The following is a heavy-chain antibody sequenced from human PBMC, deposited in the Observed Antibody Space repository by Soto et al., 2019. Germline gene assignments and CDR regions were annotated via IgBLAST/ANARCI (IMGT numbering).Heavy chain of an antibody. Sequence: QVQLVESGGGVVQPGRSLRLSCAASGFTFSSYAMHWVRQAPGKGLEWVAVISYDGSNKYYADSVKGRFTISRDNSKNTLYLQMNSLRAEDTAVYYCARDRGAVAHYYYYYGMDVW. CDR2: ISYDGSNK. CDR3: ARDRGAVAHYYYYYGMDV. D-gene: IGHD6-19*01. V-gene: IGHV3-30-3*01. J-gene: IGHJ6*01. CDR1: GFTFSSYA.